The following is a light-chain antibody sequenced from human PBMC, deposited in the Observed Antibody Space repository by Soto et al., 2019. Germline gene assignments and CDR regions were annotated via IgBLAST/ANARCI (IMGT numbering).Light chain of an antibody. CDR3: GTWDSSLSAPNWV. V-gene: IGLV1-51*01. CDR1: SSNIGNNF. J-gene: IGLJ3*02. Sequence: QSVLTQPPSVSAAPGQKVTISCSGSSSNIGNNFLSWYQQLPGTAPKLFIYDNSKRPSGIPDRFSGSKSGTSATLGITGLQTGDEADYYCGTWDSSLSAPNWVFGGGTKLTVL. CDR2: DNS.